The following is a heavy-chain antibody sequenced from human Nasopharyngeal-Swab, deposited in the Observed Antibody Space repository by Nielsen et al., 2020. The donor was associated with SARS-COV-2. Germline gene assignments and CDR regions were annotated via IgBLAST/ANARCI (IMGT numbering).Heavy chain of an antibody. Sequence: CQAPGKGLEWVSYISSSGSTIYYADSVKGRFTISRDNAKNSLYLQMNSLRAEDTAVYYCARGSTLVGATKDYWGQGTPVTVSS. CDR3: ARGSTLVGATKDY. J-gene: IGHJ4*02. D-gene: IGHD1-26*01. CDR2: ISSSGSTI. V-gene: IGHV3-11*04.